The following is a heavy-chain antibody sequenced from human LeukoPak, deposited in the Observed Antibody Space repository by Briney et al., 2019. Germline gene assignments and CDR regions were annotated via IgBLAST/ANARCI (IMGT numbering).Heavy chain of an antibody. V-gene: IGHV4-34*01. J-gene: IGHJ5*02. CDR2: INHSGST. CDR3: ARGRLYYDFWSGQTGYNWFDP. CDR1: GGSFSGYY. Sequence: SETLSLTCAVYGGSFSGYYWSWIRQPPGKGLKWIGEINHSGSTNYNPSLKSRVTISVDTSKNQFSLKLSSVTAADTAVYYCARGRLYYDFWSGQTGYNWFDPWGQGTLVTVSS. D-gene: IGHD3-3*01.